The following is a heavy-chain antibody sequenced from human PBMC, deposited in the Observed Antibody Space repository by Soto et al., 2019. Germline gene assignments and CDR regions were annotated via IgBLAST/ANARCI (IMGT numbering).Heavy chain of an antibody. D-gene: IGHD5-12*01. CDR3: ARDQAEIVAAPIDNNGLSNRFDS. V-gene: IGHV3-48*01. Sequence: PGGSLRLSCAASGFTFSSYSMNWVSRAPGKGLEWVSYISSSSSTIYYADSVKGRFTTSRDNSKNSLYLQINSLRAEDTAVYYCARDQAEIVAAPIDNNGLSNRFDSWGQGTLVTVSS. J-gene: IGHJ5*01. CDR2: ISSSSSTI. CDR1: GFTFSSYS.